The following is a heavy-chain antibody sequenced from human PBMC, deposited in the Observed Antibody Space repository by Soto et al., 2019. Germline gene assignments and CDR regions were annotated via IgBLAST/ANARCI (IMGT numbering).Heavy chain of an antibody. J-gene: IGHJ4*02. CDR3: ARVDRRLGELSLDY. V-gene: IGHV4-31*03. Sequence: QVQLQESGPGLVKPLQTLSLTCTVSGGSISSGGYYWSWIRQHPGKGLEWIGYIYYSGSTYHNPSLKSRVTISVDTSKNQFSLKLSSVTAADTAVYYCARVDRRLGELSLDYWGQGTLVTVSS. CDR1: GGSISSGGYY. D-gene: IGHD3-16*02. CDR2: IYYSGST.